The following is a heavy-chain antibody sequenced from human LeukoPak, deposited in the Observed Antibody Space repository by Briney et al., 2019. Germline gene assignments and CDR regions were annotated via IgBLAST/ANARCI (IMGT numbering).Heavy chain of an antibody. D-gene: IGHD6-13*01. V-gene: IGHV3-23*01. CDR3: AKGHISSWQKPMYYFDY. J-gene: IGHJ4*02. CDR1: GSGFTFGNFG. CDR2: ISGSGGST. Sequence: GGSLRLSCEASGSGFTFGNFGMSWVRQAPGKGLEWVSAISGSGGSTYYADSVKGRFTISRDNSKNTLYLQMNSLRAEDTAVYYCAKGHISSWQKPMYYFDYWGQGTLVTVSS.